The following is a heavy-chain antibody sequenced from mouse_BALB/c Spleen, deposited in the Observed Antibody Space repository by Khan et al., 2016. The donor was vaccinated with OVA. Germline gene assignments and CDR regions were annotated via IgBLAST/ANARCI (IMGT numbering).Heavy chain of an antibody. D-gene: IGHD1-1*01. CDR1: GISITSGNYR. J-gene: IGHJ1*01. CDR2: IYYSGTV. Sequence: EVQLQESGPGLVKPSQTVSLTCTVTGISITSGNYRWSWIRQFPGNKLEWIGNIYYSGTVTYNPSLTSRTTITRDTSKNHFFLEMNSVTAEDTATYYCARDYGSLYWYFDVWGAGTTVTVSS. CDR3: ARDYGSLYWYFDV. V-gene: IGHV3-5*02.